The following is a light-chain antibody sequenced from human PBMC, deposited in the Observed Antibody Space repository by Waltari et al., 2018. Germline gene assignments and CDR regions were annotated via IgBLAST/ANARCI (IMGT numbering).Light chain of an antibody. CDR1: SSDVGTYNY. Sequence: QSALTQPASVSASPGQSITISCTGTSSDVGTYNYVSWYQQHPGKAPKLLIYDVSYRPSGVSYRFSGSKSGNTASLTISGLQAEDEADYYCSSYITTNTLELFGGGTSLTVL. J-gene: IGLJ3*02. CDR3: SSYITTNTLEL. CDR2: DVS. V-gene: IGLV2-14*03.